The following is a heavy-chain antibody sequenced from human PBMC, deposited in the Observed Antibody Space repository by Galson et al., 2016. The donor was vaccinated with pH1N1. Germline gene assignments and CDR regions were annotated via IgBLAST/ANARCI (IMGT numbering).Heavy chain of an antibody. J-gene: IGHJ4*02. CDR1: GFSFSSYW. Sequence: SLRLSCAASGFSFSSYWMSWVRQAPGKGLEWVANIKQDGTEKYYVASVKGRFTIPRDNAKNSLYLQMNSLRVEDTAVYYCVRAIGAKSAYWGQGTLVTVSP. V-gene: IGHV3-7*04. CDR2: IKQDGTEK. CDR3: VRAIGAKSAY. D-gene: IGHD4/OR15-4a*01.